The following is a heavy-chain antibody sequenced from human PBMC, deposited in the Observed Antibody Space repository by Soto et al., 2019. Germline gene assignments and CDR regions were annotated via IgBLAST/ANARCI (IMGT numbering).Heavy chain of an antibody. J-gene: IGHJ4*02. V-gene: IGHV2-5*01. Sequence: SGPTLVNPTQPLTLPCTFSVFSLSTSGVGVGWIRQPPRKAREWLALIYWNDDKRYVTTLNSRLTITKDTSKNQVVLTMTNMDPVDTATYYCARLSSSWRPFDYLGQGTLVTVSS. CDR3: ARLSSSWRPFDY. CDR2: IYWNDDK. CDR1: VFSLSTSGVG. D-gene: IGHD6-13*01.